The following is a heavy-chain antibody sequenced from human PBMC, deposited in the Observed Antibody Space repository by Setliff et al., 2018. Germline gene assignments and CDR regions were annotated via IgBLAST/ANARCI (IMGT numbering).Heavy chain of an antibody. CDR1: GGSISSGTYY. CDR3: ARSMGDYGDYIEDAFDI. CDR2: IYNSGNT. V-gene: IGHV4-31*03. J-gene: IGHJ3*02. Sequence: SETLSLTCTVSGGSISSGTYYWNWVRQHPGKGLEWIGNIYNSGNTHYNPSLKSRVTISVDTSKNQLSLKLSSVIAADTAVYYCARSMGDYGDYIEDAFDIWGQGAMVTVSS. D-gene: IGHD4-17*01.